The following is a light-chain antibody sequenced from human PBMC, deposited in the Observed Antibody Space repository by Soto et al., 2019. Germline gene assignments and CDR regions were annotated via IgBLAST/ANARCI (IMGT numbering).Light chain of an antibody. J-gene: IGKJ1*01. Sequence: DIQMTQSPSTLSASVGDRVTITCRASQRISSWLAWYQQKPGQAPKLLIYKASTLQSVVPSRFSGSGSGTEFTLAISSLQPDDSATYYCQQYNDNWTFGQGTKVDIK. CDR1: QRISSW. V-gene: IGKV1-5*03. CDR2: KAS. CDR3: QQYNDNWT.